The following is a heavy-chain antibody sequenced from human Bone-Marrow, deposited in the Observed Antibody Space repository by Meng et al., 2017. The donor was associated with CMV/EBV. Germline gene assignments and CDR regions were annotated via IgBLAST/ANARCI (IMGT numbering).Heavy chain of an antibody. CDR3: ARDRAGSTSWGYYYYGMDV. CDR1: GGSISSYY. Sequence: SETLSLTCTVSGGSISSYYWSWIRQPPGKGLEWIGYIYYSGSTNYNPSLKSRVTISVDTSKNQFSLKLSSVTAADTAVYYCARDRAGSTSWGYYYYGMDVWGQGTTVTVSS. J-gene: IGHJ6*02. V-gene: IGHV4-59*01. D-gene: IGHD2-2*01. CDR2: IYYSGST.